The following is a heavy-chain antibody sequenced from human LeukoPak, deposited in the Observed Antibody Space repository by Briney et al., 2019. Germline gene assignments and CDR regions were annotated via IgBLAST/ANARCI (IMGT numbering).Heavy chain of an antibody. Sequence: PSETLSLTCTVSGYSISSGYYWGWIRQPPGKGLEWIGSIYHSGRTFYNPSLKSRVTISVDTSKNQFSLKLSSVTAADTAVYYCARGRRYYDSSGYYVYWGQGTLVTVSS. CDR2: IYHSGRT. CDR1: GYSISSGYY. D-gene: IGHD3-22*01. V-gene: IGHV4-38-2*02. J-gene: IGHJ4*02. CDR3: ARGRRYYDSSGYYVY.